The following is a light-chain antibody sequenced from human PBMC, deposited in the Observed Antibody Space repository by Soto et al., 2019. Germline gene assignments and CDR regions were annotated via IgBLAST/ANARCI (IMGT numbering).Light chain of an antibody. J-gene: IGLJ1*01. CDR2: EVS. CDR3: CSYAGTSTLV. CDR1: SSDVGSYNL. Sequence: QSVLTQPASVSGSPGQSITISCTGTSSDVGSYNLVSWYQHHPGKAPKIMIYEVSKRPSGVSNRFSGSKSGNTASLTISGLQAEDEADYYCCSYAGTSTLVFGTGTKVTVL. V-gene: IGLV2-23*02.